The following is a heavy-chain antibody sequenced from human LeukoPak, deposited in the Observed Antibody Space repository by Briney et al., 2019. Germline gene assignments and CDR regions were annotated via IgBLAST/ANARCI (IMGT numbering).Heavy chain of an antibody. CDR1: GGSISSYY. Sequence: SETLSLTCTVSGGSISSYYWSWIRQPPGKGLEWIGYIYYSGSTNYNPSLKSRVTISVDTSKNQFSLKLSSVTAADTAVYYCARLDSSGYFDYWGQGTLVTVSS. D-gene: IGHD3-22*01. CDR2: IYYSGST. CDR3: ARLDSSGYFDY. J-gene: IGHJ4*02. V-gene: IGHV4-59*08.